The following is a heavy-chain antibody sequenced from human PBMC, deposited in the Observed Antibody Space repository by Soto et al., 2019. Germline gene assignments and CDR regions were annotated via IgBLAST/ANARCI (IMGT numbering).Heavy chain of an antibody. CDR2: INPNSGGT. CDR1: GYTFTGYY. J-gene: IGHJ6*02. D-gene: IGHD4-17*01. CDR3: ARGEATVTPYGMDV. V-gene: IGHV1-2*04. Sequence: ASVKVSCKASGYTFTGYYMHWVRQAPGQGLEWMGWINPNSGGTNYAQKFQGWVTMTRDTSISTAYMELSRLRSVDSAVYYCARGEATVTPYGMDVWGQGTTVTVSS.